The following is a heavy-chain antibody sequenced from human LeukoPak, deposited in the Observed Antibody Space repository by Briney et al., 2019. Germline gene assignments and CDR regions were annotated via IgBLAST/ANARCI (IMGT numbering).Heavy chain of an antibody. J-gene: IGHJ6*02. CDR3: AREGDTAKYYGMDV. CDR2: ISYDGSNK. Sequence: GRSLRLSCEASGFTFRSYAIHWVRQAPGKGLEWVAVISYDGSNKYYADSVKGRFTISRDNSKNTLYLQMNSLRSEDTAVYYCAREGDTAKYYGMDVWGQGTTVTVSS. V-gene: IGHV3-30*07. D-gene: IGHD5-18*01. CDR1: GFTFRSYA.